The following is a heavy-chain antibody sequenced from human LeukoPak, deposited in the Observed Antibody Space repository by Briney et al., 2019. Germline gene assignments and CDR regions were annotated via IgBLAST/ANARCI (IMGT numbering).Heavy chain of an antibody. D-gene: IGHD1-26*01. V-gene: IGHV3-30*02. Sequence: QSGGSLRLSCAASGFTFSSYGMHWVRQAPGKGLEWVAFIRYDGSNKYYADSVKGRFTISRDNSKNTLYLQMNSLRAEDTAVYYCAKDVSGSYFPYYFDYWGQGTLVTVSS. CDR2: IRYDGSNK. CDR3: AKDVSGSYFPYYFDY. CDR1: GFTFSSYG. J-gene: IGHJ4*02.